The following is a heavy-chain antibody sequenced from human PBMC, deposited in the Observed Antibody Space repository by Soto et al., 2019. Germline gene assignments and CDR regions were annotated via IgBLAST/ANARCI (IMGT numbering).Heavy chain of an antibody. CDR1: GDSVSSPYY. J-gene: IGHJ5*02. CDR3: ARSAGWYAIHA. Sequence: QVQLQESGPGLVKPSGTLSLTCAVSGDSVSSPYYWCWVRQPPGKGLEWIGEVFHTGTPSYNPSLRRRVTISMDTSINQFSLDLSSVTAADTAVYYCARSAGWYAIHAWGPGTLVIVSS. D-gene: IGHD6-19*01. V-gene: IGHV4-4*02. CDR2: VFHTGTP.